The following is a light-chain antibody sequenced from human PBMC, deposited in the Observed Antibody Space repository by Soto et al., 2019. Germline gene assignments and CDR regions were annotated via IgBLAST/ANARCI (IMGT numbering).Light chain of an antibody. J-gene: IGLJ2*01. CDR1: SSDVGGYNY. CDR3: SSYAGSNNWV. V-gene: IGLV2-8*01. Sequence: QSALTQPPSASGSPGQSVTISCTGTSSDVGGYNYVSWYQQHPGKAPKLMIYEVSKRPSGVPDRLSGSKSGNTASLTVSGHQAEDGAEYFCSSYAGSNNWVFCGGTKLTVL. CDR2: EVS.